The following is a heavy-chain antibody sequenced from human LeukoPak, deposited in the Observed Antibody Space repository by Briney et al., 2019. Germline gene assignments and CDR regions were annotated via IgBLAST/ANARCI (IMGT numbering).Heavy chain of an antibody. CDR3: ARDLCSSTSCYGPRGNFDY. CDR2: ISAYNGNT. CDR1: GYTFTSYG. J-gene: IGHJ4*02. V-gene: IGHV1-18*01. Sequence: ASVKVSCKASGYTFTSYGISWVRQAPGQGLEWTGWISAYNGNTNYAQKLQGRVTMTTDTSTSTAYMELRSPRSDDTAVYYCARDLCSSTSCYGPRGNFDYWGQGTLVTVSS. D-gene: IGHD2-2*01.